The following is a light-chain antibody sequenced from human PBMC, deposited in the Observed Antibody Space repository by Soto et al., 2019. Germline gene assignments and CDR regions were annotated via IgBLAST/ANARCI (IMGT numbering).Light chain of an antibody. CDR2: LNSDGSH. V-gene: IGLV4-69*01. J-gene: IGLJ2*01. Sequence: QLVLTQSPSASASLGASVKLTCTLSSGHSSYAIAWHQQQPEKGPRYLMNLNSDGSHSKGDGIPDRFSGSSSGAERYLTISRLQSEDEADYYCQTWGTGIQVFGGGTKLTVL. CDR1: SGHSSYA. CDR3: QTWGTGIQV.